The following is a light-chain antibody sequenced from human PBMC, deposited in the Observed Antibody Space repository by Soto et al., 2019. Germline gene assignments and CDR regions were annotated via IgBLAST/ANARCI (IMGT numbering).Light chain of an antibody. Sequence: QLVLTQSPSVSASLGASVKLTCSLSSEHSGYAIAWHQQQPEKGPRFLMKLNRDGRHSKGDGIPDRFSGSSSGAARYLSISNLQSEDEADYYCQTWDAGQVVFGGGTQLTVL. V-gene: IGLV4-69*01. CDR3: QTWDAGQVV. CDR1: SEHSGYA. J-gene: IGLJ2*01. CDR2: LNRDGRH.